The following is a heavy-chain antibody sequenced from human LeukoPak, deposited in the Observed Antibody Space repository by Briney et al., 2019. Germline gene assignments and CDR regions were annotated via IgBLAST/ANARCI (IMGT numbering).Heavy chain of an antibody. D-gene: IGHD1/OR15-1a*01. CDR3: ARQTANKNWFDP. J-gene: IGHJ5*02. Sequence: SETLSLTCTVSGGSISSSSYYWGWIRQPPGKGLEWIGSIYYSGSTYYNPSLKSRVTISVDTSKNQFSLKLSSVTAADTAVYYCARQTANKNWFDPWGQGTLVTVSS. V-gene: IGHV4-39*07. CDR2: IYYSGST. CDR1: GGSISSSSYY.